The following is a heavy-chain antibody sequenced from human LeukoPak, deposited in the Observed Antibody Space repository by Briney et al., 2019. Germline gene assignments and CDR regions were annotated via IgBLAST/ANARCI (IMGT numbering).Heavy chain of an antibody. CDR3: ARGSGYSSSWYVFDY. D-gene: IGHD6-13*01. CDR1: GYTFTSYD. Sequence: ASVKVSCKASGYTFTSYDINWVRQATGQGLEWVGWMNPNSGNTGYAQKFQGRVTMTRNTSISTAYMELSSLRSEDTAVYYCARGSGYSSSWYVFDYWGQGTLVTVSS. CDR2: MNPNSGNT. J-gene: IGHJ4*02. V-gene: IGHV1-8*01.